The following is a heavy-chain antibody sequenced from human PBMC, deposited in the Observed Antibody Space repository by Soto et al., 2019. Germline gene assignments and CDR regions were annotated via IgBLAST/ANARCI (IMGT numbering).Heavy chain of an antibody. CDR1: GFTFSSYA. Sequence: GGSLRLSCAASGFTFSSYAMSWVRQAPGKGLEWVSAISGSGGSTYYADSVKGRFTISRDNSKNTLYLQMNSLRAEDTAIYYCAKLGSINWSPHYNFDYWGQGTLVTVSS. CDR2: ISGSGGST. D-gene: IGHD3-10*01. V-gene: IGHV3-23*01. CDR3: AKLGSINWSPHYNFDY. J-gene: IGHJ4*02.